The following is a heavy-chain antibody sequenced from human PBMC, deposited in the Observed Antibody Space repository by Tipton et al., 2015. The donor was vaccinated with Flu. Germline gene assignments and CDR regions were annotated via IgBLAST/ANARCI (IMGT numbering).Heavy chain of an antibody. Sequence: GEALSSGYYWGWIRQPPGKGLEWIGNICPGSPYYNPSLKSRVTISVARSKNQFSLRLTSVTAADTAVYFCARRDFSNYVSEPKNWFDFWGQGSLVNVSS. D-gene: IGHD4-11*01. CDR3: ARRDFSNYVSEPKNWFDF. J-gene: IGHJ5*01. CDR2: ICPGSP. CDR1: GEALSSGYY. V-gene: IGHV4-38-2*01.